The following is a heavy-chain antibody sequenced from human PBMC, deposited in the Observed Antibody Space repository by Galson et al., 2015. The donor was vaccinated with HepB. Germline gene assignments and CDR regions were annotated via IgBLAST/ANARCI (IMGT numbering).Heavy chain of an antibody. V-gene: IGHV6-1*01. J-gene: IGHJ3*01. Sequence: CAISGDSVSSNSGTWNWIRQSPSRGLEWLGKTYYRSRWYNDNAISVKSRITINPDTSKNQFSLQLNSVTPEDTAVYYCARGPMALDAFDVWGQGTMVTVSS. CDR2: TYYRSRWYN. D-gene: IGHD5-24*01. CDR1: GDSVSSNSGT. CDR3: ARGPMALDAFDV.